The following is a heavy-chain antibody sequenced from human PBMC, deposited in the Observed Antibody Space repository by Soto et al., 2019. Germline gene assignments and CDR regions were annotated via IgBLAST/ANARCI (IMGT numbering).Heavy chain of an antibody. CDR3: VRDSSGSY. Sequence: EVQLVESGGGLIQVGGSLRLSCAASGFTFTKYSMNWVRQAPGKGLEWVSYISSSSTNIYYADSVKGRFTISRDTAKTSAYLQMNSLRVEDTVVYYCVRDSSGSYWGQGTLVTVSS. D-gene: IGHD6-19*01. CDR2: ISSSSTNI. V-gene: IGHV3-48*01. J-gene: IGHJ4*02. CDR1: GFTFTKYS.